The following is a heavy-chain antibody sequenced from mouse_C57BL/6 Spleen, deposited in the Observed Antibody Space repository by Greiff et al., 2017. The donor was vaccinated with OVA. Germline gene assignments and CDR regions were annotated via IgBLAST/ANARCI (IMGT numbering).Heavy chain of an antibody. Sequence: VQLKQSGAELVRPGASVKLSCTASGFNIKDDYMHWVKQRPEQGLEWIGWIDPENGDTEYASKFQGKATITADTSSNTAYLQLSSLTSEDTAVYYCTTWDYGGYFDYWGQGTTLTVSS. CDR3: TTWDYGGYFDY. V-gene: IGHV14-4*01. CDR1: GFNIKDDY. D-gene: IGHD1-1*01. CDR2: IDPENGDT. J-gene: IGHJ2*01.